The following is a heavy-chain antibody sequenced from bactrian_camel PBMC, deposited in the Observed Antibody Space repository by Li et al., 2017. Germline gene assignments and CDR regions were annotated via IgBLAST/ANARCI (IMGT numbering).Heavy chain of an antibody. CDR2: ISGDSRST. D-gene: IGHD3*01. CDR1: GFTFSNYY. Sequence: HVQLVESGGGLVQPGGSLRLSCAASGFTFSNYYMSWVRQAPGKGLEWVSTISGDSRSTFYVDSVKGRFTVSRHKANTTVYLQMNSLKFEDTALYYCATCRTGGVFGYWGQGTQVTVS. V-gene: IGHV3-2*01. CDR3: ATCRTGGVFGY. J-gene: IGHJ6*01.